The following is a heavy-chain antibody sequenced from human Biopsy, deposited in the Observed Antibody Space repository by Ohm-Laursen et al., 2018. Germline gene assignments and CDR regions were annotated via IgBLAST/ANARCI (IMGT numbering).Heavy chain of an antibody. CDR3: AGVVLGPTNDAFDL. V-gene: IGHV4-4*07. D-gene: IGHD3-22*01. Sequence: GTLSLTCNVSGGDINNYYWSWIRQPAGKGLEWIGRIYPGGCTNYNPSLKSRITMSVNTSKKQLSLRLRSVTAADTAMYYCAGVVLGPTNDAFDLWGQGTMVVVSS. CDR2: IYPGGCT. CDR1: GGDINNYY. J-gene: IGHJ3*01.